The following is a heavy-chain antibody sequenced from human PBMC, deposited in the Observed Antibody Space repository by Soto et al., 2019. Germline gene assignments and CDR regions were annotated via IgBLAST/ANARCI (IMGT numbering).Heavy chain of an antibody. D-gene: IGHD2-2*01. CDR3: ARHPGYCSGSNCYGYYTMDV. CDR2: INHSGST. V-gene: IGHV4-34*01. J-gene: IGHJ6*02. Sequence: SETLSLTCAVYGGSFRDYYWSWVRRPPGKGLEWIGQINHSGSTNYNPSLKSRVTISVDTSKNQFSLELSSVTAADTAVYSCARHPGYCSGSNCYGYYTMDVWGQGTTVTVSS. CDR1: GGSFRDYY.